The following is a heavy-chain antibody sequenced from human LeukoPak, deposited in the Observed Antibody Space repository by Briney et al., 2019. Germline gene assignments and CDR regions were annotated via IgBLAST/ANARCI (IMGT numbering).Heavy chain of an antibody. Sequence: PGGSLRLSCAASGFTFSSYGMHWVRQAPGKGLEWVAFIRYDGSNKYYADSVKGRFTISRDNSKNTLYLQMNSLRAEDTAVYYCASLGYSYGNHHFDYWGQGTLVTVSS. CDR2: IRYDGSNK. CDR3: ASLGYSYGNHHFDY. V-gene: IGHV3-30*02. J-gene: IGHJ4*02. CDR1: GFTFSSYG. D-gene: IGHD5-18*01.